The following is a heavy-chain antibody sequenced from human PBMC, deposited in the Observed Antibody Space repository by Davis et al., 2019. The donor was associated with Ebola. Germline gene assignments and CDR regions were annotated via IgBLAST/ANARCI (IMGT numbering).Heavy chain of an antibody. CDR1: GFSFTSYS. Sequence: GGSLRLSCAAYGFSFTSYSMNWVRQAPGKGLEWVAYISGGYTYYAESVKGRFTISRDSAKDSLYLHMDSLRDDDTAVYYCARVYNWGFDFWGQGTLVTVSS. CDR2: ISGGYT. V-gene: IGHV3-48*02. D-gene: IGHD1-20*01. J-gene: IGHJ4*02. CDR3: ARVYNWGFDF.